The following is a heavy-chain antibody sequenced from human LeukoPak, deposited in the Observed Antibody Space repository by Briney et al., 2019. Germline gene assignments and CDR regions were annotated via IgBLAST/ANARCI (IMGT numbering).Heavy chain of an antibody. CDR2: ISSTGSTI. V-gene: IGHV3-48*03. CDR3: ASSAGVLVVGAFDI. Sequence: GGSLRLSCAASGFTFRSYEMNWVRQAPGKGLEWVSYISSTGSTIYYADSVKGRFTISRDNAKNSLYLQMNSLRAEDTAVYYCASSAGVLVVGAFDIWGQGTMVTVSS. D-gene: IGHD3-22*01. CDR1: GFTFRSYE. J-gene: IGHJ3*02.